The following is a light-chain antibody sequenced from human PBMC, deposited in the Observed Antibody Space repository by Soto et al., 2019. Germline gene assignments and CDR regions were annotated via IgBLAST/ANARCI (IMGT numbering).Light chain of an antibody. CDR3: STYTSSRTR. CDR2: DVS. V-gene: IGLV2-14*03. J-gene: IGLJ2*01. CDR1: SSDIGGYIY. Sequence: QSVLTQPASVSGSPGQLITISCTGTSSDIGGYIYVSWYQHHPGKAPKLLIYDVSNRPSGVSNRFSGSKSGNTASLTISGLQVEDEADYFCSTYTSSRTRFGGGTKLTVL.